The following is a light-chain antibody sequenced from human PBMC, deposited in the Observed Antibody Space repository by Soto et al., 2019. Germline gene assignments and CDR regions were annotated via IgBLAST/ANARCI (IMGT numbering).Light chain of an antibody. CDR2: DAS. V-gene: IGKV1-33*01. J-gene: IGKJ5*01. CDR3: QQYDSLPIT. Sequence: SPTSLAASLGDRSTFTCPATQDISDYLNWYQQKPGKAPKVLIADASNLEAGVPSRFSGSGSGTHFTFTISSLQPEDIATYYCQQYDSLPITFGQGTRLEIK. CDR1: QDISDY.